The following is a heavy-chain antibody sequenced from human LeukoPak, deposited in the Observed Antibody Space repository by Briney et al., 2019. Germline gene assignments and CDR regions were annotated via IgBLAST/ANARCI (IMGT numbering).Heavy chain of an antibody. Sequence: GGSLRLSCAASGFTVSSNYMSWVRQAPGKGPEWVSVIYSGGSTYYADSVKGRFTISRDTSKNTVYLQMNSLRAEDTAVYYCASPWEAVAGDPYYFDYWGQGTLVTVSS. J-gene: IGHJ4*02. V-gene: IGHV3-53*01. D-gene: IGHD6-19*01. CDR3: ASPWEAVAGDPYYFDY. CDR2: IYSGGST. CDR1: GFTVSSNY.